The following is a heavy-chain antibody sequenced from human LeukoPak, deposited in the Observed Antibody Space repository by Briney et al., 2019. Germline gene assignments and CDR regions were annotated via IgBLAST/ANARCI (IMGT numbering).Heavy chain of an antibody. V-gene: IGHV3-20*04. J-gene: IGHJ4*02. CDR3: ATLTATVTTTDY. CDR2: INWNGGST. Sequence: PGGSLRLSCAASGFTFSSYEMNWVRQAPGKGLEWVSGINWNGGSTGYADSVKGRFTISRDNAKNSLYLQMNSLRAEDTALYYCATLTATVTTTDYWGQGTLVTVSS. D-gene: IGHD4-17*01. CDR1: GFTFSSYE.